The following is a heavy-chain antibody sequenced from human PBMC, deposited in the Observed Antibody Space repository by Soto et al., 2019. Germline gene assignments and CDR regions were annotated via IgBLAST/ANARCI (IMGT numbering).Heavy chain of an antibody. Sequence: QVQLVQSGAEVKKPGASVKVSCKASGYTFTSYGISWVRQAPGQGLEWMGWIRAYNGNTNYAQKLQGRVTTTTDTTTSTAYMARRSLRSDDTAVYYCARDLPTMDVWGQGTTVTVSS. CDR2: IRAYNGNT. V-gene: IGHV1-18*01. CDR1: GYTFTSYG. CDR3: ARDLPTMDV. J-gene: IGHJ6*02.